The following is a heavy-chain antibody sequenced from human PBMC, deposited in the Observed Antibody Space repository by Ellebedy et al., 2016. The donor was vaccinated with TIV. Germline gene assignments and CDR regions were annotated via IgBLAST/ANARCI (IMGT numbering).Heavy chain of an antibody. Sequence: MPSETLSLTCTVSGGSISSYYWSWIRQPPGKGLEWIGYIYYSGSTYYNPSLKSRVTISVETSKNQFSLKLSSVTAADTAVYYCARKDYYYGMDVWGQGTTVTVSS. J-gene: IGHJ6*02. CDR1: GGSISSYY. V-gene: IGHV4-59*08. CDR2: IYYSGST. CDR3: ARKDYYYGMDV.